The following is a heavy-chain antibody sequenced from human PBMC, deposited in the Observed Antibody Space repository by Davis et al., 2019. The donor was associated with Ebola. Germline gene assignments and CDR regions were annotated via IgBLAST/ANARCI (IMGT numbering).Heavy chain of an antibody. CDR1: VITFSSYA. V-gene: IGHV3-20*01. CDR3: ARVNAVTGYSRFDP. J-gene: IGHJ5*02. Sequence: GGSLRLSCTDSVITFSSYAMTWVRQAPGKGLEWVSGISWNGGSTGYADSVKGRFTISRDNAKNSLYLRLNSLRAEDTALYHCARVNAVTGYSRFDPWGQGTLVTVSS. CDR2: ISWNGGST. D-gene: IGHD3-9*01.